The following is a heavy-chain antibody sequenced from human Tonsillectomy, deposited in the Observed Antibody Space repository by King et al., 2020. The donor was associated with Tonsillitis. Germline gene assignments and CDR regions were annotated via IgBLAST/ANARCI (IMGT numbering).Heavy chain of an antibody. J-gene: IGHJ4*02. CDR2: ISGSGGST. CDR1: GFTFSSYA. V-gene: IGHV3-23*04. D-gene: IGHD4-17*01. Sequence: VQLVESGGGLVQPGGSLRLSCAASGFTFSSYAMTWVRQAPGKGLEWVSAISGSGGSTYYADAVKGRFTTSGENSKNTLYLQMNSLRDEDTAVYYCAKDDGVSYYFDSWGQGTLVTVSS. CDR3: AKDDGVSYYFDS.